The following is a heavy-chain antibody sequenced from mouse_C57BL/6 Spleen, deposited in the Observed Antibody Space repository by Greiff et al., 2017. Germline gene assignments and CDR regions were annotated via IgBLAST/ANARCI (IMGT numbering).Heavy chain of an antibody. J-gene: IGHJ4*01. D-gene: IGHD2-4*01. CDR2: IDPSDSET. Sequence: QVQLQQPGAELVRPGSSVKLSCKASGYTFTSYWMHWVKQRPIQGLEWIGNIDPSDSETNYNQKFKDKATLTVEKSSSTAYMQLSSLTSEDSAVYYCARGLRRIYAMDYWGQGTSVTVSS. CDR3: ARGLRRIYAMDY. CDR1: GYTFTSYW. V-gene: IGHV1-52*01.